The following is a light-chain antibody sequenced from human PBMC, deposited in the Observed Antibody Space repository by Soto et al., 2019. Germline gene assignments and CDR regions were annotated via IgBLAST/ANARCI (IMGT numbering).Light chain of an antibody. Sequence: IVLTPSPGTLSLSPVERATLSCGASQSVSNNYLAWYQQKPGQPPRLLFFDASNRATGVPDRFSAGGSGTDFTLIISSLEPEDFAVYYCQQRVNWPPTFGGGTKVDIK. CDR3: QQRVNWPPT. J-gene: IGKJ4*01. V-gene: IGKV3D-20*02. CDR1: QSVSNNY. CDR2: DAS.